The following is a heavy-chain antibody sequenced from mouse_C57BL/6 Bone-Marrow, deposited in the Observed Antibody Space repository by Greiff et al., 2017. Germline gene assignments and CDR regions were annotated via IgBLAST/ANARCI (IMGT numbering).Heavy chain of an antibody. J-gene: IGHJ4*01. CDR1: GFSLTSYG. V-gene: IGHV2-2*01. CDR3: AASYYGSLYAMDY. CDR2: IWSGGST. D-gene: IGHD1-1*01. Sequence: VQLQQSGPGLVQPSQSLSITCTVSGFSLTSYGVHWVRQSPGKGLEWLGVIWSGGSTDDNAAFISRLSISKDNSKSQVFFKMNSLQADDTAIYYCAASYYGSLYAMDYWGQGTSVTVSS.